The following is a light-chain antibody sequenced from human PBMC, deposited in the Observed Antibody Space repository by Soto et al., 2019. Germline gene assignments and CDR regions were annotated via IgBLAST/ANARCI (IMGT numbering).Light chain of an antibody. J-gene: IGLJ1*01. V-gene: IGLV1-47*01. Sequence: QSVLTQAPSASGTPGQRVIISCSGSSSNIGRDYVSWYQQLPGMAPKLLIYKNNQRPSGVPDRFSGSKSGTSASLAISGLRSEDEADYYCVAWDDSLSGYVFGTGTKVTVL. CDR2: KNN. CDR1: SSNIGRDY. CDR3: VAWDDSLSGYV.